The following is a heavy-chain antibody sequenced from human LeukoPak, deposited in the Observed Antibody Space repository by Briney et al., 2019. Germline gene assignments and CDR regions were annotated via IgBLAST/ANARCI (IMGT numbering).Heavy chain of an antibody. CDR1: GFTFSSYG. Sequence: PGGSLRLSCAASGFTFSSYGMHWVRQAPGKGLEWVAFIRYDGSNKYYADSVKGRFTISRDNSKNTLYLQMNSLRAEDTAVYYCARSPAVNWNDGGGAFDIWGQWTMVTVSS. CDR3: ARSPAVNWNDGGGAFDI. J-gene: IGHJ3*02. V-gene: IGHV3-30*02. CDR2: IRYDGSNK. D-gene: IGHD1-20*01.